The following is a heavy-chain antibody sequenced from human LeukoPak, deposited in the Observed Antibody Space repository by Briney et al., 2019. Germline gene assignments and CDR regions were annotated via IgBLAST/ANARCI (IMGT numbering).Heavy chain of an antibody. CDR1: GFTFSSYG. CDR3: AKVMPPGRIRFYSYYMDV. V-gene: IGHV3-30*02. D-gene: IGHD2-15*01. CDR2: IRYDGSNK. Sequence: QPGGSLRLSCAASGFTFSSYGMHWVRQAPGKGLEWVAFIRYDGSNKYYADSVKGRFTISRDKSKNTLSLQMNGLRVEDTAVYYCAKVMPPGRIRFYSYYMDVWGIGTTVTVS. J-gene: IGHJ6*03.